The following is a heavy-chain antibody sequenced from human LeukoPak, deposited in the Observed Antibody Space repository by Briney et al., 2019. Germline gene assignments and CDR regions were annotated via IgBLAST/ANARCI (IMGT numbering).Heavy chain of an antibody. CDR3: ARGLRSGIAVAGLFY. CDR2: INPNSGGT. CDR1: GYTFTGYY. J-gene: IGHJ4*02. V-gene: IGHV1-2*02. D-gene: IGHD6-19*01. Sequence: ASVKVSCKASGYTFTGYYMHWVRRAPGQGLEWMGWINPNSGGTNYAQKFQGRVTMTRNTSISTAYMELSSLRSEDTAVYYCARGLRSGIAVAGLFYWGQGTLVTVSS.